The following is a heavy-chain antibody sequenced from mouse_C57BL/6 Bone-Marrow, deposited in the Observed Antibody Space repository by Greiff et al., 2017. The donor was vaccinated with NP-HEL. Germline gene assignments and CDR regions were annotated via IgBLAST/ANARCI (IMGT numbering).Heavy chain of an antibody. V-gene: IGHV5-4*01. CDR3: ARDEGYWAWFAY. J-gene: IGHJ3*01. D-gene: IGHD4-1*01. CDR1: GFTFSSYA. CDR2: ISDGGSYT. Sequence: EVKLVESGGGLVKPGGSLKLSCAASGFTFSSYAMSWVRQTPEKRLEWVATISDGGSYTYYPATVKGRFTISRDNAKTNLYLQMIQLKSEDTAMYYCARDEGYWAWFAYWGQGTLVTVSA.